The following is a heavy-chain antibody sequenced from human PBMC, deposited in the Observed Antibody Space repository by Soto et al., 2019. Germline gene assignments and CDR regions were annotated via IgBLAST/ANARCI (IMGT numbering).Heavy chain of an antibody. J-gene: IGHJ1*01. V-gene: IGHV1-46*01. Sequence: ASVKVSCKASGYTFTSYYMHWVRQAPGQGLEWMGIINPSGGSTSYAQRFQGRVTMTRDTSTSTVYMELSSLRSEDTAVYYCARNPYCGGDCYSLVYFQHWGQGTLVTVSS. CDR2: INPSGGST. D-gene: IGHD2-21*02. CDR3: ARNPYCGGDCYSLVYFQH. CDR1: GYTFTSYY.